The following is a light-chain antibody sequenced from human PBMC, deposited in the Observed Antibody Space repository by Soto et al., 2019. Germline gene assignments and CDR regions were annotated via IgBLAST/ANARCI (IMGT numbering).Light chain of an antibody. CDR2: AAS. Sequence: DIHITQSPSSLSSSVGDRVTITCQASQNIDIYVSWYQQKPGKAPKLLISAASTLQSGVPSRFSGSRSGTDFTPTISGLQPEDFATYYCQQTYSTPPCNFGQGTRLEI. CDR3: QQTYSTPPCN. V-gene: IGKV1-39*01. J-gene: IGKJ5*01. CDR1: QNIDIY.